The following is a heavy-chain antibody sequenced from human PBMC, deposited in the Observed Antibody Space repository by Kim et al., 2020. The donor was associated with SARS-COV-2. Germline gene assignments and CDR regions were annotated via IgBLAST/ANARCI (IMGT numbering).Heavy chain of an antibody. J-gene: IGHJ5*02. CDR1: GGSFSGYY. CDR3: ARAATWDIVVVVAAPVSCWFDP. Sequence: SETLSLTCAVYGGSFSGYYWSWIRQPPGKGLEWIGKINHSGSTNYNPSLKSRVTISVDTSKNQFSLKLSSVTAADTAVYYCARAATWDIVVVVAAPVSCWFDPWGQGTLVTVSS. D-gene: IGHD2-15*01. CDR2: INHSGST. V-gene: IGHV4-34*01.